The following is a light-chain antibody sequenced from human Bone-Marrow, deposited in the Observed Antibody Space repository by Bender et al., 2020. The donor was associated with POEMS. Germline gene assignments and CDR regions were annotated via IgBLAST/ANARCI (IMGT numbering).Light chain of an antibody. Sequence: QLVLTQSPSASASLGASVKLTCTLNSGHSSYAIAWHQQQPDKGPRFLMKLNSDGSHNKGDGIPDRFSGSSSGAERYLTISSLQSEDEADYYCQTWGTGIQVFGGGTKLTVL. CDR1: SGHSSYA. CDR3: QTWGTGIQV. J-gene: IGLJ3*02. V-gene: IGLV4-69*01. CDR2: LNSDGSH.